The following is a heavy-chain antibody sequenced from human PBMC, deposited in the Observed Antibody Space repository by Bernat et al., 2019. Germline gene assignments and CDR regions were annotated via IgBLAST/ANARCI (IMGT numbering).Heavy chain of an antibody. Sequence: EVQLLESGGGLVQPGGSLRLSCAASGFTFRSYAMSWVRQAPGKGLEWVSTIISGGSTYYADSVKGRFTISRDDSKNTLYVQMNSLRAEDTAVYYCAKTRPGHYYGVDVWGQGTTVTVSS. CDR1: GFTFRSYA. J-gene: IGHJ6*02. D-gene: IGHD2-2*01. V-gene: IGHV3-23*01. CDR3: AKTRPGHYYGVDV. CDR2: IISGGST.